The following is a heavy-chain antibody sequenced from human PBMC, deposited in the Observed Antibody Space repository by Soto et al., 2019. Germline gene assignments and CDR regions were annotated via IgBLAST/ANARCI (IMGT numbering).Heavy chain of an antibody. CDR3: ARDKITGLFDD. CDR1: SASISSSSYT. CDR2: IYYSGST. D-gene: IGHD2-8*02. J-gene: IGHJ4*02. V-gene: IGHV4-39*07. Sequence: SETLSLTCTVSSASISSSSYTWGWIRQPPGKGLEWIGSIYYSGSTYYNPSLNSRVTISVDTSKNQFSLKLTSVTAADTAVYYCARDKITGLFDDWGQGTLVTVSS.